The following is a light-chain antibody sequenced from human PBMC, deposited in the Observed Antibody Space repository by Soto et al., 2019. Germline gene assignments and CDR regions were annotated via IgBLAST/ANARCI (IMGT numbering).Light chain of an antibody. CDR3: SSYAGNNNYV. J-gene: IGLJ1*01. CDR2: GVG. V-gene: IGLV2-8*01. CDR1: SGDVGTYAL. Sequence: QSVLTQPPSASGSPGQSVTMSCTGSSGDVGTYALVSWYQQHPGKAPKLLIYGVGKRPSGVPDRFSGSQSGNTASLTVSGRQAEDEADYFCSSYAGNNNYVFGTGTKLTVL.